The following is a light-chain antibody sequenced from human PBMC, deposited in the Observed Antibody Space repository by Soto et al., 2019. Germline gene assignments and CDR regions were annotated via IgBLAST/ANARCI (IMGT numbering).Light chain of an antibody. J-gene: IGKJ5*01. CDR3: QQYGSSPRT. CDR1: QSVRSSY. CDR2: AAS. V-gene: IGKV3-20*01. Sequence: EIVLTQSPGTLSLPPGGSATLSCRASQSVRSSYLAWYQQTPGQTPRLLIYAASSRATGIPDRFSGSGSGTDFSLTISRLEAEDFAVYYCQQYGSSPRTFGQGTRLEIK.